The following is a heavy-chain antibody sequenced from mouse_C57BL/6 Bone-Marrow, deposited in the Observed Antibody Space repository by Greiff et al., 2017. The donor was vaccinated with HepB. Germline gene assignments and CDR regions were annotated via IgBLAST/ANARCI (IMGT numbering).Heavy chain of an antibody. V-gene: IGHV1-81*01. Sequence: VQRVESGAELARPGASVKLSCKASGYTFTSYGISWVKQRTGQGLEWIGEIYPRSGNTYYNEKFKGKATLTADKSSSTAYMELRSLTSEDSAVYFCAREDYPFAYWGQGTLVTVSA. D-gene: IGHD2-4*01. J-gene: IGHJ3*01. CDR3: AREDYPFAY. CDR2: IYPRSGNT. CDR1: GYTFTSYG.